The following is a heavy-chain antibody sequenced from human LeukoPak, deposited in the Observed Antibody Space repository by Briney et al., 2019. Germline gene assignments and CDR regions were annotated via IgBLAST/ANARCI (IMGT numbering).Heavy chain of an antibody. CDR3: AREGGPARNWFDP. J-gene: IGHJ5*02. V-gene: IGHV1-2*02. CDR1: RYTFNAYF. Sequence: ASVKVSFKSSRYTFNAYFIHWMRQAPGQGLEWMGWINPNTGGTNYAQKFQGRVTMTRDTSISTVYMELSRLRSDDTAVYYCAREGGPARNWFDPWGQGTLVTVSS. CDR2: INPNTGGT. D-gene: IGHD2-15*01.